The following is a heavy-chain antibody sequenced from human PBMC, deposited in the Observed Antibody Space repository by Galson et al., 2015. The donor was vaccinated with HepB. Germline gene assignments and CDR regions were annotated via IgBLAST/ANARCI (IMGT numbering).Heavy chain of an antibody. V-gene: IGHV1-69*04. CDR2: IIPILGIA. D-gene: IGHD6-19*01. J-gene: IGHJ4*02. CDR1: GGTFSSYA. CDR3: ARVAVAGTFDY. Sequence: VSCQASGGTFSSYAISWVRQAPGQGLEWMGRIIPILGIANYAQKFQGRVTITADKSTSTAYMELSSLRSEDTAVYYCARVAVAGTFDYWGQGTLATVSS.